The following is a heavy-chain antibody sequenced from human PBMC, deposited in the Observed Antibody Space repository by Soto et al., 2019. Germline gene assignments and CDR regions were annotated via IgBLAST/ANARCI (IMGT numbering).Heavy chain of an antibody. J-gene: IGHJ5*02. CDR2: ISAYNGQT. Sequence: ASVKVSCKASGYPFDTYGINWVRQAPGQRPEWMGWISAYNGQTDYAQNFQGRVTMATDTSTNTAYMELRNLRSDDTAVYYCAGDAQEFCNSYSFDPWGPGTLVTVSS. CDR1: GYPFDTYG. V-gene: IGHV1-18*01. D-gene: IGHD2-21*01. CDR3: AGDAQEFCNSYSFDP.